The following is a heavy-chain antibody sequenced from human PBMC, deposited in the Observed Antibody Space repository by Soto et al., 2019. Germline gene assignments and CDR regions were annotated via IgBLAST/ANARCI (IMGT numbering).Heavy chain of an antibody. J-gene: IGHJ6*02. Sequence: QVQLVQSGAEVKKPGSSVKVSCKASGGTFSSYAISWVRQAPGPGLEWMGGIFSNFGTANDAQKFQGRVTITADKSTSTAYMELSSLRSEDTAVYYCARGHGGYSYGLEYYYYGMDVRGQGTTVTVSS. D-gene: IGHD5-18*01. CDR3: ARGHGGYSYGLEYYYYGMDV. CDR2: IFSNFGTA. CDR1: GGTFSSYA. V-gene: IGHV1-69*06.